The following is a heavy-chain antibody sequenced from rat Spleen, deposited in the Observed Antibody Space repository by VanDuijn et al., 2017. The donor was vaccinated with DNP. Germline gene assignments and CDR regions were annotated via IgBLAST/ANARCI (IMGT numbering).Heavy chain of an antibody. Sequence: EVQLVESGGDLVQPGRSLKLSCVASGFTFNKYWMTWIRQVPGKGLEWVAAITSSGGSTYYPASVKGRFTIARDNAKNTLYLQMNSLRSEDTASYYWARGGRSYFDYWGQGVMVTVSS. J-gene: IGHJ2*01. V-gene: IGHV5-31*01. CDR2: ITSSGGST. CDR1: GFTFNKYW. CDR3: ARGGRSYFDY. D-gene: IGHD1-11*01.